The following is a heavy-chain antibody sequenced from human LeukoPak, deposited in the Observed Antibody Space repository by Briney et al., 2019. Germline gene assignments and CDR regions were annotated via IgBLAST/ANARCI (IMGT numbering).Heavy chain of an antibody. V-gene: IGHV4-59*08. Sequence: SETLSLTCTVSGGSTSSDYWSWIRQSPGKGLEWVGYVYNSGDTGKNPSLKSRVTILLDTSKNQCSLKLTSVSAADTAVYYCARHGDGYLSYFDYWGQGTLVTVSS. D-gene: IGHD5-12*01. CDR3: ARHGDGYLSYFDY. CDR2: VYNSGDT. J-gene: IGHJ4*02. CDR1: GGSTSSDY.